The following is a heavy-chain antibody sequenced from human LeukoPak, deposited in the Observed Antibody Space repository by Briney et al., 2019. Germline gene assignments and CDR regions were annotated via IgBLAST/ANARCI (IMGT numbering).Heavy chain of an antibody. D-gene: IGHD2-2*01. J-gene: IGHJ6*02. CDR3: AKVVIPAATVFYYFYGMDV. Sequence: GGSLRLSCAASGFTFSSYWVHWVRQAPGKGLVWVSRINSDGSSTSYADSVKGRYTISRDNAKNTLYLQMNSLRAEDTAVYYCAKVVIPAATVFYYFYGMDVWGQGTTVTVSS. CDR2: INSDGSST. CDR1: GFTFSSYW. V-gene: IGHV3-74*01.